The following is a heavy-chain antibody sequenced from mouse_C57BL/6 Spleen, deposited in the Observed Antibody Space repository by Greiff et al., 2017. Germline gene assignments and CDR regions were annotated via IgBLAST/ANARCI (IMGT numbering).Heavy chain of an antibody. V-gene: IGHV1-81*01. CDR2: IYPRSGNT. CDR1: GYTFTSYG. J-gene: IGHJ2*01. D-gene: IGHD2-4*01. CDR3: ARPLYDYENFDY. Sequence: VKLMESGAELARPGASVKLSCKASGYTFTSYGISWVKQRTGQGLEWIGEIYPRSGNTYYNEKFKGKATLTADKSSSTAYMELRSLTSEDSAVYFCARPLYDYENFDYWGQGTTLTVSS.